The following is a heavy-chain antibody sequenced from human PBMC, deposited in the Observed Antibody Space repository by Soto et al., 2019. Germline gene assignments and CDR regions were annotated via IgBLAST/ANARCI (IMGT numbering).Heavy chain of an antibody. CDR3: ARADRRDGYNFPH. CDR1: GGTFSSYT. CDR2: IIPILGIA. D-gene: IGHD5-12*01. Sequence: SVKVSCKASGGTFSSYTISWVRQAPGQGLEWMGRIIPILGIANYAQKFQGRVTITADKSTSTAYMELSSLRSEDTAVYYCARADRRDGYNFPHWGQGTLVTVSS. V-gene: IGHV1-69*02. J-gene: IGHJ1*01.